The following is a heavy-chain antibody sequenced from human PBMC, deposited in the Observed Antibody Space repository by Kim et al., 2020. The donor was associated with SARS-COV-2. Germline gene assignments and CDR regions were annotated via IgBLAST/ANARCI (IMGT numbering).Heavy chain of an antibody. CDR3: ARGGRRENYYDSSGYPYAFDI. CDR2: IIPIFGTA. CDR1: GGTFSSYA. D-gene: IGHD3-22*01. V-gene: IGHV1-69*13. J-gene: IGHJ3*02. Sequence: SVKVSCKASGGTFSSYAISWVRQAPGQGLEWMGGIIPIFGTANYAQKFQGRVTITADESTSTAYMELSSLRSEDTAVYYCARGGRRENYYDSSGYPYAFDIWGQGTMVTVSS.